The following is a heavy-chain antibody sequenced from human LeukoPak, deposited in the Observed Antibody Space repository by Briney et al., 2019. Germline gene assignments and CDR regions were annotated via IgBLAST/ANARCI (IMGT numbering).Heavy chain of an antibody. CDR1: GDSLSSKS. J-gene: IGHJ4*02. CDR3: SVAGS. CDR2: IYTSGRT. D-gene: IGHD2-15*01. V-gene: IGHV4-4*09. Sequence: SETLSLTCTVTVSGDSLSSKSWSWIRQPPGKGLEWIGYIYTSGRTSYKPSLRSRVTISVDTSKNQFSLTLSSVTAADTAVYYCSVAGSWGQGTLVTVSS.